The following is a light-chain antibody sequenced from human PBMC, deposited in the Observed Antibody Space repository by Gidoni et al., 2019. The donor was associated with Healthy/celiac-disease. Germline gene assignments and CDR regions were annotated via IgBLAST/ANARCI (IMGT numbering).Light chain of an antibody. CDR3: AAWDDSLNGWV. V-gene: IGLV1-44*01. Sequence: QSVLTQPPSASGTPGQGVTISCTGSSSNNGSNTVTWYQQLPGTAPKLLIYSNNQRPSGVPDRFSGSKSGTSASLAISGLQSEDEADYYCAAWDDSLNGWVFGGGTKLTVL. CDR2: SNN. J-gene: IGLJ3*02. CDR1: SSNNGSNT.